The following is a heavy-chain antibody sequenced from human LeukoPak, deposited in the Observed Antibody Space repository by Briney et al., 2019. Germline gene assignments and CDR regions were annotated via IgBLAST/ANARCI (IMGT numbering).Heavy chain of an antibody. D-gene: IGHD3-3*01. CDR2: ISYDGSNK. V-gene: IGHV3-30*04. CDR1: GFTFSTYA. J-gene: IGHJ4*02. Sequence: GGSLRLSCAASGFTFSTYAMSWVRQAPGKGLEWVAVISYDGSNKYYADSVKGRFTISRDNSKNTLYLQMNSLRAEDTAVYYCAREGYDFWSGYYSQTPFDYWGQGTLVTVSS. CDR3: AREGYDFWSGYYSQTPFDY.